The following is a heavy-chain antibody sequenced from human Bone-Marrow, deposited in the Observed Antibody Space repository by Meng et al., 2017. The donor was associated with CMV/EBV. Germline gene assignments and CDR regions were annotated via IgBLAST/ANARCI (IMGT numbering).Heavy chain of an antibody. CDR1: GFTLSKAW. CDR2: ISSSGGST. J-gene: IGHJ6*02. CDR3: AKGTYDFWSGYIRNYYYGMDV. Sequence: GESLKISCAASGFTLSKAWMSWVRQAPGKGLEWVSCISSSGGSTYYTDSVNGRFTISRANSKNTLYLQMNSLRAEDTAVYYCAKGTYDFWSGYIRNYYYGMDVWGQGTTVTVSS. D-gene: IGHD3-3*01. V-gene: IGHV3-23*01.